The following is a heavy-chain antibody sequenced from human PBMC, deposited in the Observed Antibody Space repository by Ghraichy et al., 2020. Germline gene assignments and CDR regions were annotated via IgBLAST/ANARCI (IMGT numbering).Heavy chain of an antibody. D-gene: IGHD2-15*01. V-gene: IGHV3-30*04. CDR3: ARGDDSGGIPDY. Sequence: GGSLRLSCAASGFTFSSYAMHWVRQAPGKGLEWVAVISYDGSNKYYADSVKGRFTISRDNSKNTLYLQMNSLRAEDTAVYYCARGDDSGGIPDYWGQGTLVTVSS. CDR1: GFTFSSYA. J-gene: IGHJ4*02. CDR2: ISYDGSNK.